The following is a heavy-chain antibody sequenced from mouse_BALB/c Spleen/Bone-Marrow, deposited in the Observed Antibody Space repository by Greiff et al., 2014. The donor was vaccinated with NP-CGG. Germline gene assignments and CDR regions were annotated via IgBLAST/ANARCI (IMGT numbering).Heavy chain of an antibody. V-gene: IGHV5-17*02. J-gene: IGHJ2*01. CDR2: VSTGSTII. CDR3: ARSHFYGNYFDY. Sequence: VQLKQSGGGLVQPGGSRKLSCAASGFTFSNFGMHWFRQSPEKGLEWVAFVSTGSTIIYYADTVKGRFTISRDNPENTLFLQMTSLRSEDTAIYYCARSHFYGNYFDYWGQGTTLTVPS. CDR1: GFTFSNFG. D-gene: IGHD2-1*01.